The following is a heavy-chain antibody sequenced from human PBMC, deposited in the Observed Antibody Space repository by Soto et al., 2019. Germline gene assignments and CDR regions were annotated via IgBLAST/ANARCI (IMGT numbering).Heavy chain of an antibody. CDR1: GFIVSHNY. CDR2: IYSSGTT. J-gene: IGHJ4*02. V-gene: IGHV3-53*01. CDR3: AGGITATTFDY. D-gene: IGHD1-20*01. Sequence: GGSLRLSCTPSGFIVSHNYMSWVRQAPGTGLEWVSVIYSSGTTYYADSVKGRFTISRDDSKNTLYLQMNSLRAEDTAVYYCAGGITATTFDYSGQGILVTVSS.